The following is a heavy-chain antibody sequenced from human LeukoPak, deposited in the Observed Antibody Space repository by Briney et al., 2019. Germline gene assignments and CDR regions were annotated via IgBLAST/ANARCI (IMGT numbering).Heavy chain of an antibody. Sequence: PSETLSLTCTVSGGSIGSYYWGWIRQPAGKGLEWIGRIYNRGSTNCNPSLKSRVTMSVDTSKNQFSLELSSVIAADTAVYYCAKAMTRTKNAFEIWGQGTMVTVSS. V-gene: IGHV4-4*07. D-gene: IGHD1-1*01. CDR2: IYNRGST. J-gene: IGHJ3*02. CDR3: AKAMTRTKNAFEI. CDR1: GGSIGSYY.